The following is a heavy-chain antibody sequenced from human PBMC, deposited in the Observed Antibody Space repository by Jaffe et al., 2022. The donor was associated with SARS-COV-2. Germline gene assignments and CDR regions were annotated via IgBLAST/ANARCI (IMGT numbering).Heavy chain of an antibody. CDR3: ARDYGGNYVFDY. Sequence: QVQLQESGPGLVKPSETLSLVCTVSGGSLNNYHWGWIRQPPGKGLEWIGYIYYSGATNYNPSLKSRVTISVDTSRNQFSLELTSVTAADTAIYYCARDYGGNYVFDYWGQGTLVTVSS. CDR1: GGSLNNYH. V-gene: IGHV4-59*01. D-gene: IGHD3-10*01. J-gene: IGHJ4*02. CDR2: IYYSGAT.